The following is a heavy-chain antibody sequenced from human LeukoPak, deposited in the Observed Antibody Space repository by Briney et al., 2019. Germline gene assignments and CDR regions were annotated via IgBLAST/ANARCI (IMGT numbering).Heavy chain of an antibody. D-gene: IGHD6-19*01. CDR2: ISSNGNST. Sequence: PGGSLRLSCAASGFTFSTYAMHWVRQAPGKRLEYVSAISSNGNSTYYANSVKGRFTISRDNSKNTLYLQMGSLRAEDMAVYYCTRAGGYTSGWPFDCWGQGILVTVSS. CDR1: GFTFSTYA. V-gene: IGHV3-64*01. CDR3: TRAGGYTSGWPFDC. J-gene: IGHJ4*02.